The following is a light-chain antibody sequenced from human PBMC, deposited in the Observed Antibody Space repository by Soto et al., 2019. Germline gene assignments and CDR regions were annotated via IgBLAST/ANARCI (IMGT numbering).Light chain of an antibody. J-gene: IGKJ2*01. CDR1: QNISTY. CDR2: DAS. Sequence: ETVLTQSPATLSLSPGERATLSCRASQNISTYLAWYQQKPGQAPRLLIYDASNRATGVPARFNGSGSGTDFTLTISTLEPEDFAVYYCQQRRNWPLMYTFGQGTKLEI. V-gene: IGKV3-11*01. CDR3: QQRRNWPLMYT.